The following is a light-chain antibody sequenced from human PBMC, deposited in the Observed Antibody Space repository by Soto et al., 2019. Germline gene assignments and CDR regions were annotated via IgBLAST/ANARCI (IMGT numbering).Light chain of an antibody. CDR1: SSDDGGYNY. V-gene: IGLV2-14*01. Sequence: QSALTQPASVSGSPGQSITISCTGTSSDDGGYNYVSWYQQHPGKAPKLMIYEVSNRPSGVSNRFSGSKSGNTASLTISGLEAEDEADYYCSSYTSSSTLVVFGGGTQLTVL. J-gene: IGLJ2*01. CDR3: SSYTSSSTLVV. CDR2: EVS.